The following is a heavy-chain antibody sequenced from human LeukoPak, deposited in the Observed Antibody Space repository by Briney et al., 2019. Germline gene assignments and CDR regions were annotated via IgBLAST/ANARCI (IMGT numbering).Heavy chain of an antibody. J-gene: IGHJ5*02. Sequence: KPGGSLRLSCAASGFTFSSYSMNWVRQAPGKGLEWVSSISSSSSYIYYADSVKGRFTISRDNAKNSLYLQMNSLRAEDTAVYYCARLPGIAAAGTGNWFDPWGQGTLVTVSS. CDR3: ARLPGIAAAGTGNWFDP. CDR2: ISSSSSYI. V-gene: IGHV3-21*01. CDR1: GFTFSSYS. D-gene: IGHD6-13*01.